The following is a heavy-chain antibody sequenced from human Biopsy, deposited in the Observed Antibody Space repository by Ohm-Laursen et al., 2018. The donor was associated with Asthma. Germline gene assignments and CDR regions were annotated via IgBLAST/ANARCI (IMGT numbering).Heavy chain of an antibody. V-gene: IGHV1-69*13. CDR1: GGTFSNFA. CDR3: ARCQVGYSSGWSLLLKKIYYSGMDV. CDR2: IMTVFGTK. Sequence: SVTVSCNAPGGTFSNFAISWVRQAPGQGLEWLGGIMTVFGTKNYAQKFQGRVTITADESTSTAYMEVTSLRSEDTAIYYCARCQVGYSSGWSLLLKKIYYSGMDVWGQGTAATVSS. J-gene: IGHJ6*02. D-gene: IGHD6-19*01.